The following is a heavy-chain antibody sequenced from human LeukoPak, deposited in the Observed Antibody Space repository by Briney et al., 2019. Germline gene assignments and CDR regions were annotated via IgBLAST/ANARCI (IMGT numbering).Heavy chain of an antibody. CDR1: GGSTSNTSYY. V-gene: IGHV4-39*01. D-gene: IGHD3-10*02. CDR3: ASHSSYVSPFRS. Sequence: PSETLSLTCTVSGGSTSNTSYYWGWIRQPPGKGLEWIGSIYYSGSTYYNPSLKSRVTISVDTSKSQFSLKLSSVTAADTAVYYCASHSSYVSPFRSWGRGPLVTVSP. J-gene: IGHJ5*02. CDR2: IYYSGST.